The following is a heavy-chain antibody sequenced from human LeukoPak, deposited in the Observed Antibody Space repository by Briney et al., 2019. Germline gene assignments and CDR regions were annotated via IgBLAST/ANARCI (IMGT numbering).Heavy chain of an antibody. V-gene: IGHV3-48*03. J-gene: IGHJ4*02. CDR3: PRGNYSVSKAPYTY. Sequence: PGGSLRLSCAASGFTFSSYEMNWVRQAPGKGLEWVSYISSSGGTIFYADSVKDRFTISRDNAKNTLYLQMNSLRAEDTAVYYFPRGNYSVSKAPYTYWGRETLSPSPQ. D-gene: IGHD3-10*01. CDR2: ISSSGGTI. CDR1: GFTFSSYE.